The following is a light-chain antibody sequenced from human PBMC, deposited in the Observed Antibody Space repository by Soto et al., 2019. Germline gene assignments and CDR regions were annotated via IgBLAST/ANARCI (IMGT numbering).Light chain of an antibody. CDR1: SSNIGAGYD. CDR3: QSYDSSLSRSV. V-gene: IGLV1-40*01. Sequence: PSVSGAPGQRVTISCTGSSSNIGAGYDVHWYQQLPGTAPKLLIYGNSNRPSGVPDRFSGSKSGTSASLAITGLQAEDEADYYCQSYDSSLSRSVFGTGTKVTVL. CDR2: GNS. J-gene: IGLJ1*01.